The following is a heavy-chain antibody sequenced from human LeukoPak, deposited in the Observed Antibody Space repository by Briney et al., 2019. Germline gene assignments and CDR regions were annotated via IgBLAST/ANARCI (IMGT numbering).Heavy chain of an antibody. D-gene: IGHD3-22*01. J-gene: IGHJ4*02. CDR2: IRYDGNNK. CDR1: GFTFSTYG. CDR3: ARDRRESVVPYFDY. Sequence: GGSLRLSCAASGFTFSTYGMHWVRQAPGKGLEWVAFIRYDGNNKFYADSVKGRFTISRDNSKNTLYLQMNSLRAEDTAVYYCARDRRESVVPYFDYWGQGTLVTVSS. V-gene: IGHV3-30*02.